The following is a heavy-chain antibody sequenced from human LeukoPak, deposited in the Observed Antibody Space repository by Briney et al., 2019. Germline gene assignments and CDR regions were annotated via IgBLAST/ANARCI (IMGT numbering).Heavy chain of an antibody. CDR1: GITLSNYG. CDR3: AKRGVVIRVVLVGFHKEAYYFES. D-gene: IGHD3/OR15-3a*01. Sequence: GGSLRLSCAVSGITLSNYGMSWVRQAPGKELEWVAGISDSGGSTKYADSVKGRFTISRDNPKNTLFLQMNSLRAEDTAVYFCAKRGVVIRVVLVGFHKEAYYFESWGQGALATVSS. CDR2: ISDSGGST. V-gene: IGHV3-23*01. J-gene: IGHJ4*02.